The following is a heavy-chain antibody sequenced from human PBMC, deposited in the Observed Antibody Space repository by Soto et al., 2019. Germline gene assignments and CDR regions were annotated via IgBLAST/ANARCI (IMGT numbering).Heavy chain of an antibody. J-gene: IGHJ6*02. D-gene: IGHD3-22*01. CDR2: ISAYNGNT. CDR1: GYTFTSYG. CDR3: ARDREYYYDSSGYYYVRNYYYYGMDV. V-gene: IGHV1-18*01. Sequence: QVQLVQSGAEVKKPGASVKVSCKASGYTFTSYGISWVRQAPGQGLEWMGWISAYNGNTNYAQKLQGRVTMTTDTSTSTAYMELRSLRSDDTAVYYCARDREYYYDSSGYYYVRNYYYYGMDVWGQGTTVTVSS.